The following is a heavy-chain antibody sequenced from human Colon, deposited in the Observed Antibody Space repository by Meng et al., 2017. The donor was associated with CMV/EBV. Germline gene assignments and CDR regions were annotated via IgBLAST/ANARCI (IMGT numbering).Heavy chain of an antibody. D-gene: IGHD3-22*01. Sequence: SETLSLTCSVSGDAISSSRYYWDWVRQSPGKGLEWIGSIYYSTTTFYNPSLRGRITISGDTSKNQISLRLTSVTAADTAMYFCARVVGTSRGFRHYFDFWGPGALVTVSS. J-gene: IGHJ4*02. CDR2: IYYSTTT. CDR1: GDAISSSRYY. CDR3: ARVVGTSRGFRHYFDF. V-gene: IGHV4-39*07.